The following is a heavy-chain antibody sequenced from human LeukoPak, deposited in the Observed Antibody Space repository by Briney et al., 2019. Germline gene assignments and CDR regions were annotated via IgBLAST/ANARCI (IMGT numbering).Heavy chain of an antibody. Sequence: SVKVSCKASGGTFSSYAISWVRQAPGQGLEWMGGIIPIFGTANYAQKFQGRVTITADESTSTAYMELSSLRSEDTAVYYCAXXXXXXYYGRDYYYYMDVWGKGTTVTISS. CDR3: AXXXXXXYYGRDYYYYMDV. CDR2: IIPIFGTA. CDR1: GGTFSSYA. J-gene: IGHJ6*03. D-gene: IGHD3-10*01. V-gene: IGHV1-69*13.